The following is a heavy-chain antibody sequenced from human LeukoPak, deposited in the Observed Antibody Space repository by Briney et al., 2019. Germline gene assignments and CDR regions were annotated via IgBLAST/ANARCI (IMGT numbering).Heavy chain of an antibody. CDR3: AREVDAAAAYNWFDP. J-gene: IGHJ5*02. CDR2: INHSGST. Sequence: RSSETLSLTCAVYGGSFSGYYWSWIRQPPGKGLEWIGEINHSGSTNYNPSLKSRVTISVDTSKNQFSLRLSSVTAADTAVYYCAREVDAAAAYNWFDPWGQGTLVTVSS. CDR1: GGSFSGYY. V-gene: IGHV4-34*01. D-gene: IGHD2-2*01.